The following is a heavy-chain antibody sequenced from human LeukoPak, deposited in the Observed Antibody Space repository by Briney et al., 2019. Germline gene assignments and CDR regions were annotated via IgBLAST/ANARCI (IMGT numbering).Heavy chain of an antibody. Sequence: SETLSLTCTVSGGSISSYYWSWIRQPPGKGLEWIGYIYYSGNTNYNPSLKSRVTISVDTSKNQFPLKLSSVTAADTAVYYCARRITIFGVAPPGSWFDPWGQGTLVTVSS. CDR2: IYYSGNT. J-gene: IGHJ5*02. V-gene: IGHV4-59*08. CDR3: ARRITIFGVAPPGSWFDP. CDR1: GGSISSYY. D-gene: IGHD3-3*01.